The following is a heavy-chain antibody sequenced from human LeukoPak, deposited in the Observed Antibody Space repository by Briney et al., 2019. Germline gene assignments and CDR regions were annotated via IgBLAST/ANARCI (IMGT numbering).Heavy chain of an antibody. V-gene: IGHV3-74*01. D-gene: IGHD6-19*01. CDR1: GLTFSTYW. CDR3: AREGTSGWYYFDY. J-gene: IGHJ4*02. CDR2: INSDGRST. Sequence: PGGSLRLSCAASGLTFSTYWMHWVRQAPGKGLVWVSRINSDGRSTTYADFVKGRFTISRDNAKNTLYLQMSSLRAEDTAVYYCAREGTSGWYYFDYWGQGTLVTVSS.